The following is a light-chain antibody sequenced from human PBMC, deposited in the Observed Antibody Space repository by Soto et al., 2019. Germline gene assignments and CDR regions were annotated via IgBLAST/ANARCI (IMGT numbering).Light chain of an antibody. V-gene: IGKV3-11*01. CDR1: QSVGGY. J-gene: IGKJ2*01. CDR3: HHRSKWPYT. CDR2: DSS. Sequence: DIVLTQSPAILSLSPGESATLSCRASQSVGGYLLWFQQKPGQPPRLLIYDSSHRASGTPARFSGSGSGTDFTLTISRLEPEDFAVYSCHHRSKWPYTFGQGTKVEI.